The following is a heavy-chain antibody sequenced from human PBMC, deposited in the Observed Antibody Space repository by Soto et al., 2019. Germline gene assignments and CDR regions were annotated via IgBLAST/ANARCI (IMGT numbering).Heavy chain of an antibody. J-gene: IGHJ4*02. D-gene: IGHD6-6*01. CDR2: ISAYNGNT. V-gene: IGHV1-18*01. CDR1: GYTFTSYG. Sequence: QVQLVQSGAEVKKPGASVKVSCKASGYTFTSYGISWVRQAPGQGLEWMGWISAYNGNTNYAQKLQGRVTMTTDTSTSTDNMDLGSQSSDDTAVYYCARAIAALRRVTDYWGQGTLVTVSS. CDR3: ARAIAALRRVTDY.